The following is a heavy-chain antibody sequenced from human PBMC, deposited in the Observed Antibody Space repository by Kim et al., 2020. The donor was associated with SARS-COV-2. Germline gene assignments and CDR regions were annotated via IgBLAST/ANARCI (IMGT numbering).Heavy chain of an antibody. CDR2: IYYSGST. CDR3: ARGTFTMWTMVEPVNWFDP. Sequence: ETLSLTCTVSGGSMSGSYWTWIRQPPGKGLEWIGYIYYSGSTNYNPSLKNRVTISADTPNNQFSLKLSSVTAADTAVYYCARGTFTMWTMVEPVNWFDPWGQGALVTVSS. D-gene: IGHD2-21*01. V-gene: IGHV4-59*13. CDR1: GGSMSGSY. J-gene: IGHJ5*02.